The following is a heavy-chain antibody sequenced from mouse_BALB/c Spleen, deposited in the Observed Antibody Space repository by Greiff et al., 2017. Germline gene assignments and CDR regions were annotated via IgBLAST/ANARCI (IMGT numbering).Heavy chain of an antibody. Sequence: EVKLVESGGGLVQPGGSLKLSCAASGFTFSDYYMYWVRQTPEKRLEWVATISDGGSYTYYPDSVKGRFTISRDNAKNNLYLQMSSLKSEDTAMYYCARDGNYAMDYWGQGTSVTVSS. J-gene: IGHJ4*01. CDR3: ARDGNYAMDY. V-gene: IGHV5-4*02. D-gene: IGHD1-1*02. CDR2: ISDGGSYT. CDR1: GFTFSDYY.